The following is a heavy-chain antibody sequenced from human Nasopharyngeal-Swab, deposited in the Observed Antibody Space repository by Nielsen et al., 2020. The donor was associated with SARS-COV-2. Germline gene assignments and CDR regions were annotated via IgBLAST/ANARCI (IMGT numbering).Heavy chain of an antibody. V-gene: IGHV3-7*01. CDR1: GLTLSSYW. CDR3: ARDFRDSAAVAGTVGAFDI. Sequence: GRSLRLSCAASGLTLSSYWTSWVRQVPGKGLDWVDNIKQDGSEKYYVDSVKGRFTISRDNAKNSLYLQMNSLRAEDTAVYYCARDFRDSAAVAGTVGAFDIWGQGTMVTVSS. CDR2: IKQDGSEK. D-gene: IGHD6-19*01. J-gene: IGHJ3*02.